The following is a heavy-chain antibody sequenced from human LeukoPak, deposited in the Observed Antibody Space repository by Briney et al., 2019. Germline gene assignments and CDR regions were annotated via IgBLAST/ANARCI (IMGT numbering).Heavy chain of an antibody. Sequence: SETLSLTCTVSGGSMNNYYWSWIRQPAGKALEWIGRTHVTGNTNYNPSLKSRVTMSLDTSKNQFSLKLSSVTAADTAVYYCARIPSVFKDSAWCEAWIDPWGPGILVTVSS. V-gene: IGHV4-4*07. CDR3: ARIPSVFKDSAWCEAWIDP. CDR1: GGSMNNYY. D-gene: IGHD6-19*01. J-gene: IGHJ5*02. CDR2: THVTGNT.